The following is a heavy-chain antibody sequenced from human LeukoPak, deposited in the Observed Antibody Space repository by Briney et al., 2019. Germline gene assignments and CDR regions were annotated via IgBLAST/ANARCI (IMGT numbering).Heavy chain of an antibody. CDR1: GGSISSYY. CDR2: IYYSGST. V-gene: IGHV4-59*01. CDR3: ARGHSGWLDY. J-gene: IGHJ4*02. D-gene: IGHD6-19*01. Sequence: SSETLSLTCTVSGGSISSYYWSWIRQPPGKGLEWIGYIYYSGSTNYNPSLKSRVTISVDTSKNQFSLKLSSVTAAGTAVYYCARGHSGWLDYWGQGTLVTVSS.